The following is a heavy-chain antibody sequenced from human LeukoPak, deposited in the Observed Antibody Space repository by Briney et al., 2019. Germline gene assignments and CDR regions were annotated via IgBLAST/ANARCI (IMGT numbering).Heavy chain of an antibody. CDR1: GGSISSYY. CDR2: IYYSGST. J-gene: IGHJ6*03. CDR3: ARGAVLRFLEDYYMDV. V-gene: IGHV4-59*01. D-gene: IGHD3-3*01. Sequence: SETLSLTCTVSGGSISSYYRSWIRQPPGRGLEWVGYIYYSGSTNYNPSLKSRVTISVDTSKNQFSLKLSSVTAADTAVYYCARGAVLRFLEDYYMDVWGKGTTVTVSS.